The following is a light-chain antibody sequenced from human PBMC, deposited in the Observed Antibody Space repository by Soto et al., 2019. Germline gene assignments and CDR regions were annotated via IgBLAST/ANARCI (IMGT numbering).Light chain of an antibody. V-gene: IGKV4-1*01. CDR1: QSLLYSSNNKNY. CDR3: QHYYSAPWT. J-gene: IGKJ1*01. CDR2: WAS. Sequence: DIVMTQSPDSLAVSLGERATINCKSSQSLLYSSNNKNYVSWYQQKPGQPPKLLNYWASTRESGVPDRFSGSGSGTDFTLTISSLQAEDVAVYYCQHYYSAPWTFDQGTKVEIK.